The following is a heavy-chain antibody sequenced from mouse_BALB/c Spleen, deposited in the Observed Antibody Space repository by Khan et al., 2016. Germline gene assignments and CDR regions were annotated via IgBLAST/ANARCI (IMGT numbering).Heavy chain of an antibody. J-gene: IGHJ3*01. Sequence: VQLKESGPELVKPGASVKMSCKASGYTFTSYVIHWVKQKPGQGLEWIGYINPFNDGTKYNENFKGKATLTSYKSSSTAYMELSSLTFEDSAVYYCALYYGTRFWFAYWGQGTLVTVSA. CDR1: GYTFTSYV. CDR2: INPFNDGT. V-gene: IGHV1S136*01. D-gene: IGHD1-1*01. CDR3: ALYYGTRFWFAY.